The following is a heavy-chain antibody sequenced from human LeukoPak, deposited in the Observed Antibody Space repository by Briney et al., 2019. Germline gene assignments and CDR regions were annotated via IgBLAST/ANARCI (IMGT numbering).Heavy chain of an antibody. J-gene: IGHJ4*02. CDR2: INANSGGT. CDR3: ARDPIDGYYHFDY. D-gene: IGHD1-26*01. V-gene: IGHV1-2*02. Sequence: ASVKVSCKASGYTFTGFHIHWVRQAPGQGLEWMGWINANSGGTSYAQKFQGRVTVTRDTSISTAYMELTGLRSDDTAAYYCARDPIDGYYHFDYWGQGTLVTVSS. CDR1: GYTFTGFH.